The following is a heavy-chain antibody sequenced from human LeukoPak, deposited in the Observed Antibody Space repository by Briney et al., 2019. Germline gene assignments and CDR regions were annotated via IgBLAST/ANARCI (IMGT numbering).Heavy chain of an antibody. CDR2: LRSDESEI. V-gene: IGHV3-30*02. J-gene: IGHJ4*02. CDR1: GFIFRNYG. CDR3: VKDTGRGDF. Sequence: PGGSLRLSCAASGFIFRNYGMHWVRQAPGKGLEWVAFLRSDESEIFYADSVKGRFTISRDNSKNTLYLQMSSLRDEDTAVYYCVKDTGRGDFWGQGTQVTVSS. D-gene: IGHD1-14*01.